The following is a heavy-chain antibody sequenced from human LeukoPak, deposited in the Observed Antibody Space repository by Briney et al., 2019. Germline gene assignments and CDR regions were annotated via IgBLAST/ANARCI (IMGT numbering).Heavy chain of an antibody. CDR1: GGTFSSYT. D-gene: IGHD2-2*01. CDR2: IIPILGIA. CDR3: ARAPCSSTSCYSDLNWFDP. Sequence: SVNVSCKASGGTFSSYTISWVRQAPGQGLEWMGRIIPILGIANYAQKFQGRVTITADKSTSTAYMELSSLRSEDTAVYYCARAPCSSTSCYSDLNWFDPWGQGTLVTVSS. V-gene: IGHV1-69*02. J-gene: IGHJ5*02.